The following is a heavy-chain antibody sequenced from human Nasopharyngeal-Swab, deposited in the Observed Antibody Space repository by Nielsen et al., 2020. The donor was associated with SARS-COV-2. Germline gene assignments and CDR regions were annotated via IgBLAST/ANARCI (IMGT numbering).Heavy chain of an antibody. CDR2: IIPIFGTA. Sequence: SSVHVSCKASGCTFSSYAISWVRQAPGQGLEWMGGIIPIFGTANYAQKFQGRVTITAHESTNTAYMEVSSLRSEDTAVYYCAVGATGYYYMDVWGKGTTVTVSS. V-gene: IGHV1-69*13. D-gene: IGHD1-26*01. J-gene: IGHJ6*03. CDR1: GCTFSSYA. CDR3: AVGATGYYYMDV.